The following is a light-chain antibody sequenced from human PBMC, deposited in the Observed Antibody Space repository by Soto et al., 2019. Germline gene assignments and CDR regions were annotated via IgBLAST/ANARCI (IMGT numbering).Light chain of an antibody. CDR1: STDVGGYNY. CDR3: GSYSGTDTHFV. CDR2: AVT. Sequence: QSVLAQPSSVSGSPGQSITISCTGTSTDVGGYNYVSWYQHHSGKSPKLLIYAVTKRHSGISDRFSGSKSVNTASLTISGLQAEDESEYYCGSYSGTDTHFVVGTGTKLTVL. J-gene: IGLJ1*01. V-gene: IGLV2-14*01.